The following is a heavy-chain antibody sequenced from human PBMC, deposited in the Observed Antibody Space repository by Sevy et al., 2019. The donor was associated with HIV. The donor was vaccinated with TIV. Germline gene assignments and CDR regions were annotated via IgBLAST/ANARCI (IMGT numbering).Heavy chain of an antibody. D-gene: IGHD6-6*01. CDR2: ILYDGSNK. CDR1: GLTFSSYG. J-gene: IGHJ6*02. CDR3: ARGLAALPGYYYGMDV. Sequence: GGSLRLSCAASGLTFSSYGMHWVRQAPGKGLEWVAVILYDGSNKYYADSVKGRFTISRDNSKNTLYLQMNSLRAGDTAVYYCARGLAALPGYYYGMDVWGQWTAVTVSS. V-gene: IGHV3-30*03.